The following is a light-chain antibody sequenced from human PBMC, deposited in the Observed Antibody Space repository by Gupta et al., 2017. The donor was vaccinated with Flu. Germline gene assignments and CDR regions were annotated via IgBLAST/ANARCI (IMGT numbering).Light chain of an antibody. CDR3: SQALQTLIT. CDR1: QSLVNSNGHKY. CDR2: VGS. J-gene: IGKJ4*01. V-gene: IGKV2-28*01. Sequence: ETVMMQSPLPLPVTPGEPASMSCRSSQSLVNSNGHKYLDWRLQKPGQSPQLLIYVGSKRSSGVPDRFSGSRSGRDFTLKISRGEAEDVGVYCSSQALQTLITFSGGTKVEIK.